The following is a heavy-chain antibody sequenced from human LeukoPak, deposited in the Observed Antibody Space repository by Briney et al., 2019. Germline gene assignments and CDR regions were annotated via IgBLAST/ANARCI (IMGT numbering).Heavy chain of an antibody. V-gene: IGHV4-31*03. D-gene: IGHD1-26*01. CDR2: IYYSGST. CDR1: GGSISSGGYY. CDR3: ARSRSGSYSGFDP. Sequence: SQTLSLTCTVSGGSISSGGYYWSWIRQHPGKGLEWIGYIYYSGSTYYNPSLKSRVTMSVDTSKNQFSLNLSSVTAADTAVYYCARSRSGSYSGFDPWGQGTLVTVSS. J-gene: IGHJ5*02.